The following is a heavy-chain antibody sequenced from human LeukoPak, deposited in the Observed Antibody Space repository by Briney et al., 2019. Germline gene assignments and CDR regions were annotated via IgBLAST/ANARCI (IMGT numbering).Heavy chain of an antibody. V-gene: IGHV4-38-2*02. CDR1: GYSISSGYY. D-gene: IGHD3-9*01. J-gene: IGHJ4*02. CDR2: IYHSGST. Sequence: SETLSLTCTVSGYSISSGYYWDWIRQPPGKGLEWIGSIYHSGSTYYNPSLKSRVTISVDTSKNQFSLKLSSVTAADTAVYYCARGRDYYDILTGYYPFDYWGQGTLVTVSS. CDR3: ARGRDYYDILTGYYPFDY.